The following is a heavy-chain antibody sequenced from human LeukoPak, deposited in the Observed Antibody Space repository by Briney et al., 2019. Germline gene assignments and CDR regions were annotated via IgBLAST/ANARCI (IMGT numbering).Heavy chain of an antibody. V-gene: IGHV3-23*01. CDR1: GFTFSSYA. Sequence: GGSLRLSCAASGFTFSSYAMSWVRQAPGKGLEWVSAISGSGGSTYYADSVKGRFTISRDNSKNTLYLQMNSLRAEDTAVYYCAKDLDVWGSYRFPEFDYWGQGTLVTVYS. D-gene: IGHD3-16*02. CDR2: ISGSGGST. CDR3: AKDLDVWGSYRFPEFDY. J-gene: IGHJ4*02.